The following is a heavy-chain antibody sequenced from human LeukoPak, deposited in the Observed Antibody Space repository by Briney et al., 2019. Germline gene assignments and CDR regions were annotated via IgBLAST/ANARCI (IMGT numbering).Heavy chain of an antibody. Sequence: GASVKVSCKASGYTFTGYYMHWVRQAPGQGLEWMGCINPKSGGTKYAQKFQGRVTMTTDTSISTAYMELSGLRSDDMAVYYCARGFVYCGGDCYQSERAFDIWGQGTMVSVSS. D-gene: IGHD2-21*01. CDR2: INPKSGGT. J-gene: IGHJ3*02. CDR3: ARGFVYCGGDCYQSERAFDI. V-gene: IGHV1-2*02. CDR1: GYTFTGYY.